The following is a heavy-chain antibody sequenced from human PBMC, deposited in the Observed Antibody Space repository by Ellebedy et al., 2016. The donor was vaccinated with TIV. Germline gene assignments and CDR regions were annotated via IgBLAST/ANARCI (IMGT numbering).Heavy chain of an antibody. J-gene: IGHJ2*01. D-gene: IGHD4-17*01. CDR2: ISPYTGNT. Sequence: AASVKVPCKASGYTFTNYGISWARQPPGQGLEWMGWISPYTGNTKSAQKLQGRVTMTTDTSTSTVYMELRSLRSDDTAVYYCARAGDYGDYEAVGYFDLWGRGTLVTVSS. V-gene: IGHV1-18*04. CDR1: GYTFTNYG. CDR3: ARAGDYGDYEAVGYFDL.